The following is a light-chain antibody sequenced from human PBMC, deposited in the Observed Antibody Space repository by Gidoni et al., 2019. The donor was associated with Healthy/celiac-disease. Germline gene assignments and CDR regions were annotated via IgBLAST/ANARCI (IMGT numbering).Light chain of an antibody. Sequence: DIQMTQSPSSLSASVGDRVTITCRASQSISSYLNWYQQKQGKAPKLLIYAASSLQRGVPSRFRGSGSGTDFTITISSLQPEDFATYYCRQSYSTFWTFGQGTKVEIK. CDR1: QSISSY. CDR2: AAS. J-gene: IGKJ1*01. CDR3: RQSYSTFWT. V-gene: IGKV1-39*01.